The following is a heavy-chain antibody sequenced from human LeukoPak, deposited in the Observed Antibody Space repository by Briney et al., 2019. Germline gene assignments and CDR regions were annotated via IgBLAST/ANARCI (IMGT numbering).Heavy chain of an antibody. Sequence: ASVKVSCKASGYTFTSYYMHWVRQAPGQGLEWMGIINPSGGSTSYAQKFQGRVTMTRDTSTSTVCMELSSLRSEDTAVYYCARGEITMVRGPLGNWFDPWGQGTLVTVSS. V-gene: IGHV1-46*01. CDR3: ARGEITMVRGPLGNWFDP. CDR2: INPSGGST. CDR1: GYTFTSYY. J-gene: IGHJ5*02. D-gene: IGHD3-10*01.